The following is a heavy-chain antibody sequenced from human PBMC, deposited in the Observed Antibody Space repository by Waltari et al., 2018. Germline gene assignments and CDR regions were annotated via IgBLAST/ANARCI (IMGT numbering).Heavy chain of an antibody. CDR1: GGSISSGSYY. CDR2: IYTSGST. V-gene: IGHV4-61*02. Sequence: QVQLQESGPGLVKPSQTLSLTCTVSGGSISSGSYYWSWIRQPAGKGLEWIGRIYTSGSTNYNPSLKSRVTISVDTSKNQFSLKLSSVTAADTAVYYCARAGGSGSNWEWLGYYYYGMDVWGQGTTVTVSS. CDR3: ARAGGSGSNWEWLGYYYYGMDV. D-gene: IGHD3-10*01. J-gene: IGHJ6*02.